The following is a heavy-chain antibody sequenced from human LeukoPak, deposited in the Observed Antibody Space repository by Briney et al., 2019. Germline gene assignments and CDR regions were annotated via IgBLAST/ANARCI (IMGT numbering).Heavy chain of an antibody. V-gene: IGHV3-72*01. D-gene: IGHD6-13*01. CDR1: GFTFSDHY. CDR3: ARALGIAAAGTAYYYGMDV. J-gene: IGHJ6*04. CDR2: TRNEANSYTT. Sequence: GGSLRLSCAASGFTFSDHYMDWVRQAPGKGLEWVGRTRNEANSYTTEYAASVKGRFTISRDDSKNSLYLQMNSLKTEDTAVYYCARALGIAAAGTAYYYGMDVWGKGTTVTVSS.